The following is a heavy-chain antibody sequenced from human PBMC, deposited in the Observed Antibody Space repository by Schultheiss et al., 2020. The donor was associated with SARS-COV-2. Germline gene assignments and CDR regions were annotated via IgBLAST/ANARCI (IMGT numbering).Heavy chain of an antibody. CDR1: GGSISSSSYY. CDR2: IYYSGST. V-gene: IGHV4-39*07. CDR3: ARDSGNNEYWYFDL. J-gene: IGHJ2*01. D-gene: IGHD1/OR15-1a*01. Sequence: SETLSLTCTVSGGSISSSSYYWGWIRQPPGKGLEWIGSIYYSGSTYYNPSLKSRVTISVDTSKNQFSLKLSSVTAADTAVYYCARDSGNNEYWYFDLWGRGTLVTVSS.